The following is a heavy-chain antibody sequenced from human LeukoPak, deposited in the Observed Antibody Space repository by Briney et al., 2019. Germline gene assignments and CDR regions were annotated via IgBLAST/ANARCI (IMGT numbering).Heavy chain of an antibody. Sequence: GGSLRLSCAASGFTFSSYGMHWVRQAPGKGLEWVAFIRYDGSNKYYADSVKGRFTISRDNSKNTLYLQMNSLRAEDTAVYYCAKDSGWELPAAFDIWGQGTMVTVSS. CDR1: GFTFSSYG. D-gene: IGHD1-26*01. V-gene: IGHV3-30*02. CDR3: AKDSGWELPAAFDI. CDR2: IRYDGSNK. J-gene: IGHJ3*02.